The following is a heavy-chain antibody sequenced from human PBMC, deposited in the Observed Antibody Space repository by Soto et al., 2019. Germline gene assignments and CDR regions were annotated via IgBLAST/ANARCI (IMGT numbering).Heavy chain of an antibody. Sequence: PSETLSLTCSVSGASISSFNWNWVRQPAGKGPEWVGRLNIAGTINYNPSLKSRITMSMDTSKNQVSLHLRSVTAADTAIYYCARDRGEYTSSWFWYFSHWGHGTLLTVSS. CDR3: ARDRGEYTSSWFWYFSH. D-gene: IGHD6-13*01. CDR2: LNIAGTI. J-gene: IGHJ2*01. V-gene: IGHV4-4*07. CDR1: GASISSFN.